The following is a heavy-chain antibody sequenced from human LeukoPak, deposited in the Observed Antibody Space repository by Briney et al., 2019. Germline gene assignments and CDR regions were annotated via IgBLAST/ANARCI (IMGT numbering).Heavy chain of an antibody. CDR1: GYTFTGYY. CDR2: INDNSGGT. CDR3: ASQDQNLYYYDSSGYYYYFDY. J-gene: IGHJ4*02. V-gene: IGHV1-2*02. D-gene: IGHD3-22*01. Sequence: ASVRVSCKASGYTFTGYYIHWVRHASGQGLEWMGWINDNSGGTNYAQKFQGRVTMTRDTSISTVYMELSRLTSDDTAVYYCASQDQNLYYYDSSGYYYYFDYWGQGTLVTVSS.